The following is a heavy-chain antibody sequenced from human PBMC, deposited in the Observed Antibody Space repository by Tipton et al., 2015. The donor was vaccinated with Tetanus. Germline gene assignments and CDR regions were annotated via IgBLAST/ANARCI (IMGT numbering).Heavy chain of an antibody. Sequence: SLRLSCTASGFTFSDFYMGWIRQAPGKGLEWVSYLNPSGTSTYYADSVKGRFTISRDNTKNSLSLQMNNLGAEDTAVYYCAKDHLAPGLYFDSWGQGTLVTVSS. CDR3: AKDHLAPGLYFDS. J-gene: IGHJ4*02. CDR2: LNPSGTST. V-gene: IGHV3-11*01. D-gene: IGHD3-10*01. CDR1: GFTFSDFY.